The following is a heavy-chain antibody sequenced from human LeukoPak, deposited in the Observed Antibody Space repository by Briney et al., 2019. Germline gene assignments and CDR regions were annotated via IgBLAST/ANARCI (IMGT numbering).Heavy chain of an antibody. CDR2: IYPGDSDT. CDR3: ARLGAQQLVVWGYWFDP. CDR1: GYSVTSYW. D-gene: IGHD6-13*01. V-gene: IGHV5-51*01. Sequence: GESLKISCKGSGYSVTSYWIGWVRQMPGKGLEWMGIIYPGDSDTRYSPSFQGQVTISADKSISTAYLQWSSLKASDTAMYYCARLGAQQLVVWGYWFDPWGQGTLVTVSS. J-gene: IGHJ5*02.